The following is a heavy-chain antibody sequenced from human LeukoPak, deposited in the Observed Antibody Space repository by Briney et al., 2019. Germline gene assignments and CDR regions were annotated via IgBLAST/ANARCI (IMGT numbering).Heavy chain of an antibody. CDR3: AREGGSYPALYYFDY. D-gene: IGHD1-26*01. Sequence: PGGSLRLSCAASGCTFSSYGMHWVRQAPGKGLEWVAVIWYDGSNKYYADSVKGRFTISRDNSKNTLYLQMNSLRAEDTAVYYCAREGGSYPALYYFDYWGQGTLVTVSS. CDR1: GCTFSSYG. J-gene: IGHJ4*02. CDR2: IWYDGSNK. V-gene: IGHV3-30*19.